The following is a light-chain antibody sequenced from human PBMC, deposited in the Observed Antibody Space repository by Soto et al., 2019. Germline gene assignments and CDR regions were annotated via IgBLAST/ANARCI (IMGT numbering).Light chain of an antibody. CDR1: QSVSSSY. CDR2: GAS. V-gene: IGKV3-20*01. CDR3: QQYGSSPPVT. J-gene: IGKJ3*01. Sequence: EIVLTQSPGTLSLSPGERATLSCRASQSVSSSYLAWYQQQPGQAPRLLIYGASSRATGIPDRFSGSGSGTDFTLTISRLEPEGFAVYYCQQYGSSPPVTFGPGTKVDIK.